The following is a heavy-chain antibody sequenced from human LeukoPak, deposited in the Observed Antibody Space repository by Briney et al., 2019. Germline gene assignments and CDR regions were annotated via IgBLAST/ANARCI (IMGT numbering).Heavy chain of an antibody. J-gene: IGHJ5*02. D-gene: IGHD5/OR15-5a*01. CDR2: IRYSGST. CDR1: GGSISSNTYF. V-gene: IGHV4-39*01. Sequence: WETLSLTCNVSGGSISSNTYFWGWIRRPPGKGLEWIGSIRYSGSTYYNPSLKSRVTISVDTSNNQFSLHLTSLTAADTAVYYCATSDTVSTYNWFDPWGQGTLVTVSS. CDR3: ATSDTVSTYNWFDP.